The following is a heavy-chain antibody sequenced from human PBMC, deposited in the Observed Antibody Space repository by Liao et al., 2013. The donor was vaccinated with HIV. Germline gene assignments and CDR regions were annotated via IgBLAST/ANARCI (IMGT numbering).Heavy chain of an antibody. CDR2: IYTTGST. CDR1: GGSFSGYY. D-gene: IGHD2-15*01. Sequence: QVQLQQWGAGLLKPSETLSLTCAVYGGSFSGYYWTWIRQPAGKGLEWIGRIYTTGSTNYNPSLKSRVTISEDTSKNQFSLRLTSVTAADTAVYYCARVVVGWYFDLWGRGTLVTVSS. V-gene: IGHV4-59*10. CDR3: ARVVVGWYFDL. J-gene: IGHJ2*01.